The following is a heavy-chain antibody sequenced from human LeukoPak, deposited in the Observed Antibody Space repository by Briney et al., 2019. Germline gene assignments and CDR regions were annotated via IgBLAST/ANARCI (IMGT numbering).Heavy chain of an antibody. D-gene: IGHD5-12*01. J-gene: IGHJ4*02. CDR3: AREYSGYDF. V-gene: IGHV3-33*01. Sequence: QPGRSLRLSCAASGFTFSSYGMHWVRQAPGKGLEWVAVIWYDGSNKYYADSVKGRFTISRDNSKNTLYLQMNSLRAEDTAVYYCAREYSGYDFWGQGTLVTVSS. CDR2: IWYDGSNK. CDR1: GFTFSSYG.